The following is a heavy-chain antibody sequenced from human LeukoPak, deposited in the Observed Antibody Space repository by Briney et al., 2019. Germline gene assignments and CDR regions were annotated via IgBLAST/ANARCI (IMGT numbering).Heavy chain of an antibody. D-gene: IGHD4-17*01. V-gene: IGHV3-7*01. CDR2: IKQDGNDK. J-gene: IGHJ4*02. CDR1: GFKFSNYW. CDR3: VRGGDYGTFDY. Sequence: RGSLRLSCAASGFKFSNYWMSWVRQAPGKGLAWVANIKQDGNDKYYVDSVKGRFTISRDNAKSSLHLQMNSLRAEDTAVYYCVRGGDYGTFDYWGQGTLVIASS.